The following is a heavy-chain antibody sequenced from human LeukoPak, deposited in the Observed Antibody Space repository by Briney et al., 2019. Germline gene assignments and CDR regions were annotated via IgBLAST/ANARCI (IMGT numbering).Heavy chain of an antibody. J-gene: IGHJ4*02. CDR3: ARGTIAVPGTGY. CDR2: INEDGSEK. CDR1: GFTLSSYW. V-gene: IGHV3-7*04. Sequence: PGGSLRLSCAASGFTLSSYWMSWVRQAPGKGLEWVANINEDGSEKHYVDSVKGRFTISRDNAKNSLYLQMNSLRAEDTAVYYCARGTIAVPGTGYWGQGTLVTVSS. D-gene: IGHD6-19*01.